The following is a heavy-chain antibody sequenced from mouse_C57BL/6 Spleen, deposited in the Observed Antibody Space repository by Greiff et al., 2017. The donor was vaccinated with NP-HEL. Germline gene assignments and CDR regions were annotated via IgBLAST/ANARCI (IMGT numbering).Heavy chain of an antibody. V-gene: IGHV1-7*01. D-gene: IGHD1-1*02. CDR2: INPSSGYT. CDR1: GYTFTSYW. J-gene: IGHJ3*01. CDR3: SRAGTFSY. Sequence: VQLQQSGAELAKPGASVKLSCKASGYTFTSYWMHWVNQRPGQGLEWIGYINPSSGYTTYNQKFKDKATLTTSKSSSPSYMQLSSLTYEDSAFYFCSRAGTFSYWGQGPLVTVSS.